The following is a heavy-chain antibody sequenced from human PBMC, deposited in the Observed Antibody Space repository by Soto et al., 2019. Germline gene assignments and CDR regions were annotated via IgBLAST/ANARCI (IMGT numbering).Heavy chain of an antibody. CDR3: ARSYGFGNAPPLDY. Sequence: SGPTLVNPTQTLTLTCTFSGFSLSTTGVRVSWVRQAPGKALEWLARIQWNDDKFYLTSLRTTLSISKDTSKNQVVLTVTNMAPVDTATYYCARSYGFGNAPPLDYWGQGTLVTVSS. V-gene: IGHV2-70*04. J-gene: IGHJ4*02. CDR1: GFSLSTTGVR. CDR2: IQWNDDK. D-gene: IGHD3-10*01.